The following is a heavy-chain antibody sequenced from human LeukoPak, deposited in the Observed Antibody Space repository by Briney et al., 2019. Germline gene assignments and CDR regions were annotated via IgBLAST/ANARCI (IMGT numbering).Heavy chain of an antibody. Sequence: PGGSLRLSCAASGFTFRTYTMHWVRHAPGKGREGVSVISHDETHKYYSDSVKGRVTISRDNSKSALYLQINGLRGAGSAVYYCAVDLVDGIADYFDYWGRGTLVTVSS. J-gene: IGHJ4*02. CDR1: GFTFRTYT. D-gene: IGHD2-8*01. CDR2: ISHDETHK. V-gene: IGHV3-30-3*01. CDR3: AVDLVDGIADYFDY.